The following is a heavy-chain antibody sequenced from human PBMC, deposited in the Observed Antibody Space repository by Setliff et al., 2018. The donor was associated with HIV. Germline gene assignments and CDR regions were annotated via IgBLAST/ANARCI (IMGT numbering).Heavy chain of an antibody. CDR1: GFTFSNAW. CDR3: AKRLAGSNTWYHFDT. V-gene: IGHV3-15*01. J-gene: IGHJ4*02. Sequence: GGSLRLSCAASGFTFSNAWMSWVRQAPGKGLEWVGRIKSKTDGGTTDYAAPVKGRFTISRDNSKNTLYLQLNSLSAEDTAIYYCAKRLAGSNTWYHFDTWGQGTLVTVSS. CDR2: IKSKTDGGTT. D-gene: IGHD6-13*01.